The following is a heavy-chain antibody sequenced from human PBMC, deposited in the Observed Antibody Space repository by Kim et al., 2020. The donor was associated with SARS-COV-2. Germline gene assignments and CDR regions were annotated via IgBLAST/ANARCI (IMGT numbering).Heavy chain of an antibody. D-gene: IGHD2-2*01. V-gene: IGHV3-23*01. CDR3: AKERLDCTTNSCDYYYYSAMDV. Sequence: GGSLRLSCAASGFTFSTYVVTWVRQAPGKGLEWVSGITGSGTRTYYTDSVKGRFTISRDNSKKTLFLQMNTLRAEDTAIYYCAKERLDCTTNSCDYYYYSAMDVWGQGTAVTVSS. J-gene: IGHJ6*02. CDR2: ITGSGTRT. CDR1: GFTFSTYV.